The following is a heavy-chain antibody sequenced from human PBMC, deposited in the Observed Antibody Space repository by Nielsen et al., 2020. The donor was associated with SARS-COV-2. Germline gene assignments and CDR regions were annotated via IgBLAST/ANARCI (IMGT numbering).Heavy chain of an antibody. CDR1: GGSTTNYY. V-gene: IGHV4-59*01. CDR2: IYYSGST. J-gene: IGHJ6*02. D-gene: IGHD6-19*01. CDR3: ARCSERYFYYYGMDV. Sequence: SETLSLTCTVSGGSTTNYYWSWIRQAPGKGLEWLGYIYYSGSTNYNPSLKSRVTMSVDTSRNQFSLKLDSVTAADTAVYYCARCSERYFYYYGMDVWGRGTTVTVSS.